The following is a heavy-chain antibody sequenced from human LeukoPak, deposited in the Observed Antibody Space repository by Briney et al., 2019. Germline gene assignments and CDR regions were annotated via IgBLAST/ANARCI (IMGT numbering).Heavy chain of an antibody. J-gene: IGHJ4*02. V-gene: IGHV4-59*08. D-gene: IGHD2-15*01. CDR3: ARHYSPIDY. CDR1: GGSISGYH. CDR2: IYYSGRS. Sequence: PSETLSLTCNVSGGSISGYHWSWIRQPPGKGLEWIGCIYYSGRSNYNPSLKSRVTISVDTSKNHFSLRLNSVTAADTAMYYCARHYSPIDYWGQGTLVTVSS.